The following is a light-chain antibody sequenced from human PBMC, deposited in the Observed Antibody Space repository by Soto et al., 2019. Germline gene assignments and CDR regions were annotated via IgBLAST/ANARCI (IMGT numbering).Light chain of an antibody. CDR2: GAS. CDR3: HQYDSWT. CDR1: QSVSSTY. V-gene: IGKV3-20*01. Sequence: EIVLAQSPETLSLSPGERATLSCRASQSVSSTYLICYQQKPGQAPRLLIYGASSRATGIPDRFSGSGSGTDFTLTISRLEPEDFAVYYCHQYDSWTFGQGTKVDIK. J-gene: IGKJ1*01.